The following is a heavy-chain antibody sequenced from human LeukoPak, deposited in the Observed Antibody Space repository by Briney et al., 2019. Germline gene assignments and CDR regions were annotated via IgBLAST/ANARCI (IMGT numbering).Heavy chain of an antibody. CDR3: TSSGTYYYYYGMDV. CDR2: IRSKANSYAT. J-gene: IGHJ6*02. Sequence: GGSLRLSCAASGFTFSGSAMHWVRQASGKGLEWVGRIRSKANSYATAYAASVKGRFTISRDDSKNTAYLQMNSLKTEDTAVYYCTSSGTYYYYYGMDVWGQGTTVTVSS. V-gene: IGHV3-73*01. CDR1: GFTFSGSA. D-gene: IGHD2-15*01.